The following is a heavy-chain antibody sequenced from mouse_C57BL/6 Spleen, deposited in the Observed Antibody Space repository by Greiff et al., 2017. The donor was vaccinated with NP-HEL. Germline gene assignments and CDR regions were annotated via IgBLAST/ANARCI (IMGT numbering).Heavy chain of an antibody. CDR1: GYTFTSYW. J-gene: IGHJ2*01. Sequence: QVQLQQPGAELVMPGASVKLSCKASGYTFTSYWMHWVKQRPGQGLEWIGEIDPSDSYTNYNQKFKGKSTLTVDKSSSTAYMQLSSLTSEDSAVYYCARSGGDHYFDYWGQGTTLTVSS. V-gene: IGHV1-69*01. D-gene: IGHD3-1*01. CDR2: IDPSDSYT. CDR3: ARSGGDHYFDY.